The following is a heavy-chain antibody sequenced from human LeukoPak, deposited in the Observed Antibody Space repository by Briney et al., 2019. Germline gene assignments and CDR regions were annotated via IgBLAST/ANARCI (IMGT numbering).Heavy chain of an antibody. CDR2: INQDGSEK. CDR3: ARVYSSSSRYFDY. D-gene: IGHD6-6*01. J-gene: IGHJ4*02. V-gene: IGHV3-7*05. Sequence: GGSLRLSCAASGFTFSSYWMTWVRQAPGKGLEWGANINQDGSEKYYVDSVKGRFTISRDNAKNSLYLQMNSLRAEETAIYFCARVYSSSSRYFDYWGQGTLVTVSS. CDR1: GFTFSSYW.